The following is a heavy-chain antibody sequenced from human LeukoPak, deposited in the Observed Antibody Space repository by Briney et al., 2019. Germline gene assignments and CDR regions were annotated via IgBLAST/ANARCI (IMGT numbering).Heavy chain of an antibody. J-gene: IGHJ4*02. V-gene: IGHV4-61*03. CDR1: GDSFSNGNYY. CDR2: IYYTGKT. CDR3: ARSQNYYGSGDY. D-gene: IGHD3-10*01. Sequence: SETLSLTCTVSGDSFSNGNYYWSWLRQPPGKALEWIGYIYYTGKTYYNPSFEGRVTILVDTSRNHFSVKLSSVTAADTAVYYCARSQNYYGSGDYWSQGTLVTVSS.